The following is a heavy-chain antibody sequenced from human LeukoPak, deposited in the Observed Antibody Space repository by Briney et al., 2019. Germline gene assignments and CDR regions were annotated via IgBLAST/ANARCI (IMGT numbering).Heavy chain of an antibody. J-gene: IGHJ1*01. CDR3: GRAGFGSTWSQN. CDR2: IYYSGST. Sequence: ASETLSLTCSVSGDSISDYYWSWIRQSPGRGLEWIGSIYYSGSTNYNPSLKSRATISVDTSKTHFFLKLTSVTPGDTAVYFCGRAGFGSTWSQNWGQGSLVTVSS. CDR1: GDSISDYY. D-gene: IGHD6-13*01. V-gene: IGHV4-59*01.